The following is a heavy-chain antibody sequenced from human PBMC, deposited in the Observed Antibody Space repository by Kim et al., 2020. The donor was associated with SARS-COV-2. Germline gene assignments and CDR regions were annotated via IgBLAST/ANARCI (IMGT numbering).Heavy chain of an antibody. V-gene: IGHV3-23*01. CDR1: GFTFSSHA. D-gene: IGHD3-16*01. Sequence: GGSLRLSCTVSGFTFSSHAMSWVRQAPGKGLELASSISGSGVRTNYADSVKGRFIISRDNAKNTLFLQMNSLRAEDTAVYYCAKDPGGNLPPWYFDLWGRGTLVTVSS. CDR3: AKDPGGNLPPWYFDL. J-gene: IGHJ2*01. CDR2: ISGSGVRT.